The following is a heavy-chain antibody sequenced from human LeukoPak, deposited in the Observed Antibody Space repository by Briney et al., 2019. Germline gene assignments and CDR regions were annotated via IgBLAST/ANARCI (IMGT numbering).Heavy chain of an antibody. V-gene: IGHV3-7*03. CDR2: INQDGSQK. CDR3: ARDWFDGDYDRFDY. D-gene: IGHD4-17*01. Sequence: GGSLRLSCAVSGFTFSSYWMSWFRQAPGKGLEWVANINQDGSQKFSVDAVKGRFTISRDNAKNSLSLQMNSLRVEDTAVYYCARDWFDGDYDRFDYWGQGTLVTVSA. J-gene: IGHJ4*02. CDR1: GFTFSSYW.